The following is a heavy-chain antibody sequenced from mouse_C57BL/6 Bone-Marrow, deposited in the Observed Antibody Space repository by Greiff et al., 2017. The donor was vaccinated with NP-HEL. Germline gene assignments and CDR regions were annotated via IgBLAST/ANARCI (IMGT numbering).Heavy chain of an antibody. CDR3: ARWAGRYYFDY. J-gene: IGHJ2*01. V-gene: IGHV1-64*01. D-gene: IGHD1-1*01. CDR2: IHPNSGST. Sequence: VQLQQPGAELVKPGASVKLSCKASGYTFTSYWMHWVKQRPGQGLEWIGMIHPNSGSTNYNEKFKSKATLTVDKSSSTAYMQLSSLTSEDAAVYYCARWAGRYYFDYWGQGTTLTGSS. CDR1: GYTFTSYW.